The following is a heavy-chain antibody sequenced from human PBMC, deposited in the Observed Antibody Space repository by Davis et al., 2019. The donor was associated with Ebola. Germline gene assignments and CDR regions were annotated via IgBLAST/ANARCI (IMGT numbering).Heavy chain of an antibody. J-gene: IGHJ6*03. CDR3: ARGIVVVPAAYYYYYMDV. D-gene: IGHD2-2*01. CDR2: IIPIFGTA. Sequence: SVKVSCKASGYTFTSYGISWVRQAPGQGLEWMGGIIPIFGTANYAQKFQGRVTITADESTSTAYMELSSLRSEDTAVYYCARGIVVVPAAYYYYYMDVWGKGTTVTVSS. CDR1: GYTFTSYG. V-gene: IGHV1-69*13.